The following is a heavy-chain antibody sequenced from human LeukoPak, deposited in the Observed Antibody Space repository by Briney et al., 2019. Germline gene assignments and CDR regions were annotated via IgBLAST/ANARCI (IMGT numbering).Heavy chain of an antibody. CDR1: GFTFSSYS. V-gene: IGHV3-48*01. Sequence: GGSLRLSCAASGFTFSSYSMNWVRQAPGKGLEWVSYISSSSSTIYYADSVKGRFTISRDNSKNTLYLQMNNLRAEDTAVYYCAKDSSSSLYYFEYWGQGTLVTVSS. CDR3: AKDSSSSLYYFEY. D-gene: IGHD6-6*01. J-gene: IGHJ4*02. CDR2: ISSSSSTI.